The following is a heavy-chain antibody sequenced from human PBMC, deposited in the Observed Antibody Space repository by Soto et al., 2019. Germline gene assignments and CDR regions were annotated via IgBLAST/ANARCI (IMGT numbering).Heavy chain of an antibody. CDR1: GFTFSSYA. D-gene: IGHD3-3*01. CDR2: ISGSGGST. V-gene: IGHV3-23*01. Sequence: EVQLLESGGGLVQPGGSLRLSCAASGFTFSSYAMSWVRQAPGKGLELVSAISGSGGSTYYADSVKGLFTISRDNSTNTLYRQMNSLRAEDTAVYYCAKDGTILGVVTIYGDYFDYWGQGTLVTVSS. J-gene: IGHJ4*02. CDR3: AKDGTILGVVTIYGDYFDY.